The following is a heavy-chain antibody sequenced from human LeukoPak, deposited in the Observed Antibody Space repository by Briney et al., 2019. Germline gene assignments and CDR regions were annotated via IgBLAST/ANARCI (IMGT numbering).Heavy chain of an antibody. V-gene: IGHV1-18*01. J-gene: IGHJ3*02. CDR3: ARDGESYFGADAYDI. CDR1: GYSFTTYG. D-gene: IGHD1-26*01. CDR2: ISAYNGNT. Sequence: GASVKVSCKASGYSFTTYGISWVRQAPGQGLEWMGWISAYNGNTNYAQKLQGRVTMTTDTSTSTAYMELRSLRSDDAAVYYCARDGESYFGADAYDIWGQGTMVTVSS.